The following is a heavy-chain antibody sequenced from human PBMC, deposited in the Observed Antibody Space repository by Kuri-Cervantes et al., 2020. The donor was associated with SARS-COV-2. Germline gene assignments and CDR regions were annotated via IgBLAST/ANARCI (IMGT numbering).Heavy chain of an antibody. CDR2: ISYDGSNK. D-gene: IGHD5-18*01. CDR3: ARGGPRIQLWLTYY. J-gene: IGHJ4*02. Sequence: GESLKISCAASGFTFSSYAMHWVRQAPGKGLEWVAVISYDGSNKYYADSVKGRFTISRDNSKNTLYLQMNSLRAEDTAVYYCARGGPRIQLWLTYYWGQGTLVTVSS. V-gene: IGHV3-30*07. CDR1: GFTFSSYA.